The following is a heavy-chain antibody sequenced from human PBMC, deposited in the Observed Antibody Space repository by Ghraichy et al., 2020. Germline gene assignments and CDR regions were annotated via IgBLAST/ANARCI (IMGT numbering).Heavy chain of an antibody. V-gene: IGHV3-23*01. CDR1: GFTFSSYA. CDR2: ISGSGGST. CDR3: ANSGYDYSPLFEAYY. D-gene: IGHD5-12*01. J-gene: IGHJ4*02. Sequence: GGSLRLSCAASGFTFSSYAMSWVRQAPGKGLEWVSAISGSGGSTYYADSVKGRFTISRDNSKNTLYLQMNSLRAEDTAVYYCANSGYDYSPLFEAYYWGQGTLVTVSS.